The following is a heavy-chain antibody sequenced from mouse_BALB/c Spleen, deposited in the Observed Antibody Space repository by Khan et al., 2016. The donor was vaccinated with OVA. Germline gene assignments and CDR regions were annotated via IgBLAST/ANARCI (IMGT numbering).Heavy chain of an antibody. CDR1: GFTFSRFG. CDR3: ARDSNCDY. V-gene: IGHV5-17*02. CDR2: ISSGSSTI. J-gene: IGHJ2*01. Sequence: EVQLVESGGGLVQPGGSRKLSCAASGFTFSRFGMHWVRQAPEKGLEWVAYISSGSSTIYYADTVKGRFTISRDNPKNTLFLQMTSLRSEATAMYYCARDSNCDYWGQGTTLTVSS.